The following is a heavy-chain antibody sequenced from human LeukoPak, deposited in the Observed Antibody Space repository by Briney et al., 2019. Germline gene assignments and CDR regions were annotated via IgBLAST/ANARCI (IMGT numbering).Heavy chain of an antibody. D-gene: IGHD2-2*01. CDR3: AREKVRQSGMDV. V-gene: IGHV4-39*07. J-gene: IGHJ6*02. CDR2: IYDSGST. Sequence: SETLSLTCTVSGGSIRSSYYYWGWIRQPPGKGLEWIGSIYDSGSTYYNPSLKSRVTISVDTSKNQFSLKLSSVTAADTAVYYCAREKVRQSGMDVWGQGTTVTVSS. CDR1: GGSIRSSYYY.